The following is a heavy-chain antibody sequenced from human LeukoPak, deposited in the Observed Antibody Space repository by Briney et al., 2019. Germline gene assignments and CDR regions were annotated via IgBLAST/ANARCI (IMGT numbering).Heavy chain of an antibody. J-gene: IGHJ6*02. CDR1: GFPFSSYG. D-gene: IGHD2-8*01. CDR2: ISYDGSSK. CDR3: AKDLMVTHYYYGMDV. Sequence: GSLRLSCAASGFPFSSYGMHWVRQVPGKGLEWVAVISYDGSSKYYADSVKGRFTISRDNSKNTLYLQMNSLRAEDTAVYYCAKDLMVTHYYYGMDVWGQGTTVTVSS. V-gene: IGHV3-30*18.